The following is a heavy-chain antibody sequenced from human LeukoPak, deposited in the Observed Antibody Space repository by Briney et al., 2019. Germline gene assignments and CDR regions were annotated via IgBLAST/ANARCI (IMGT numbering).Heavy chain of an antibody. CDR2: ISGSGGST. CDR1: GFTFSSYA. Sequence: PGGSLRLSCAASGFTFSSYAMSWVRQAPGKGLEWVSAISGSGGSTYYADSVKGRFTISRDNAKNSLYLQMNSLRAEDTAVYYCARYCGGDCDAFDIWGQGTMVTVSS. J-gene: IGHJ3*02. D-gene: IGHD2-21*02. CDR3: ARYCGGDCDAFDI. V-gene: IGHV3-23*01.